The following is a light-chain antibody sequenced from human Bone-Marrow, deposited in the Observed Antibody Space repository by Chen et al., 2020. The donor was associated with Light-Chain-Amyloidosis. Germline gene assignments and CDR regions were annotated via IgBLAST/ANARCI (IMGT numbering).Light chain of an antibody. CDR3: QQYNNWPPWT. J-gene: IGKJ1*01. V-gene: IGKV3-15*01. Sequence: EIVMTQSPATLSVSPGERANLSCRASQSVGSHFAWYQPKPGQAPRLIIYGASTRATGIPARFSGSGSGTEFTLTISSLQSEDFAVYSCQQYNNWPPWTFGQGTKVEIK. CDR1: QSVGSH. CDR2: GAS.